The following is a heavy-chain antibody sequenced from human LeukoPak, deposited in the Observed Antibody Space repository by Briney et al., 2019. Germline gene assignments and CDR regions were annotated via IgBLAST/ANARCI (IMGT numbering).Heavy chain of an antibody. CDR3: AKDRDSSSPYYYYYMDV. V-gene: IGHV3-23*01. D-gene: IGHD6-6*01. J-gene: IGHJ6*03. CDR1: GFTFSSYA. Sequence: GGSLRLSCAASGFTFSSYAMSWVRQAPGKGLEWVSAISGSGGSTYYADSVKGRFTISRDNSKNTLYLQMNSLRAEDTAIYYCAKDRDSSSPYYYYYMDVWGKGTTVTVSS. CDR2: ISGSGGST.